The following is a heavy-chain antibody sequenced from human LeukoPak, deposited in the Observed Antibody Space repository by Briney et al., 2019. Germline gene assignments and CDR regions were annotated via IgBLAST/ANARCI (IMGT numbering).Heavy chain of an antibody. CDR1: GGSTSSYY. V-gene: IGHV4-4*09. CDR2: IYTSGST. Sequence: SETLSLTCTVSGGSTSSYYWSWIRQPPGKGLEWIGYIYTSGSTNYNPSLKSRVTISVDTSKNQFSLKLSSVTAADTAVYYCASLAVAAYYYYYYMDVWRKGTTVTVS. D-gene: IGHD6-19*01. J-gene: IGHJ6*03. CDR3: ASLAVAAYYYYYYMDV.